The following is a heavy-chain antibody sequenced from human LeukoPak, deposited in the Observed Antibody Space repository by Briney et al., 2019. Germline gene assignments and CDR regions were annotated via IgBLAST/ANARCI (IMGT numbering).Heavy chain of an antibody. CDR3: ASSRN. Sequence: PGGSLRLSCAASGFAFSSYWMSWVRQAPGKGLEWVANINQDGSEEYYVDSVKGRFNLSRDNAKNSLYLQMNSLKDEDTSVYYCASSRNWGQGTLVPVSS. CDR2: INQDGSEE. V-gene: IGHV3-7*02. CDR1: GFAFSSYW. J-gene: IGHJ4*02.